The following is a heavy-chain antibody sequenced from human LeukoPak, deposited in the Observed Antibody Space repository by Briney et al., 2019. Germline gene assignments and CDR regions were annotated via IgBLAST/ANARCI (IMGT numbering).Heavy chain of an antibody. J-gene: IGHJ3*02. CDR2: ISSSGSSI. CDR1: GFTFSSYG. CDR3: AREASGYSYGLDAFDI. Sequence: GGPLRLSCAGSGFTFSSYGMSWVRQAPGKGLEWVSYISSSGSSIYYADSVKGRFTISRDNAKNSLYLQMNSLRAEDTAVYYCAREASGYSYGLDAFDIWGQGTMVTVSS. V-gene: IGHV3-48*04. D-gene: IGHD5-18*01.